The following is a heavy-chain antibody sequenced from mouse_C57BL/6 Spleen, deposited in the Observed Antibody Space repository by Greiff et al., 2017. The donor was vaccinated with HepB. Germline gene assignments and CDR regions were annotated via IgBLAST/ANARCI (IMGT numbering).Heavy chain of an antibody. V-gene: IGHV1-18*01. D-gene: IGHD3-2*02. CDR1: GYTFTDYN. J-gene: IGHJ4*01. CDR2: INPNNGGT. CDR3: ARSRGRQLRGDYAMDY. Sequence: VQLQQSGPELVKPGASVKIPCKASGYTFTDYNMDWVKQSHGKSLEWIGDINPNNGGTIYNQKFKGKATLNVDKSSSTAYMELRSLSSEDTAVYYCARSRGRQLRGDYAMDYWGQGTSVTVSS.